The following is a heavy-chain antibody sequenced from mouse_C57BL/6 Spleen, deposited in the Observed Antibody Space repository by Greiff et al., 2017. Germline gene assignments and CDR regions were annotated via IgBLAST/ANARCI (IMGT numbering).Heavy chain of an antibody. V-gene: IGHV1-52*01. Sequence: QVQLQQPGAELVRPGSSVKLSCKASGYTFTSYWMPWVKQRPIQGLEWIGNIDPSDSVTHYNQKFKDKATLTVDKSSSTAYMQLSSLTSEDSAVYYCARRYDGYFWYFDVWGTGTTVTVSS. D-gene: IGHD2-3*01. CDR3: ARRYDGYFWYFDV. CDR2: IDPSDSVT. J-gene: IGHJ1*03. CDR1: GYTFTSYW.